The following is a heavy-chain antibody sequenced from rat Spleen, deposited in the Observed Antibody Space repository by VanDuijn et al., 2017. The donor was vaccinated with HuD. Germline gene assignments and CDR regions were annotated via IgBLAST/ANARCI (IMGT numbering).Heavy chain of an antibody. CDR2: IDNAGST. V-gene: IGHV3-3*01. J-gene: IGHJ1*01. CDR3: ARWDYYSPRWYFDF. D-gene: IGHD1-1*01. Sequence: EVQPQESGPGLVKPSQSLSLTCSVTGYSITSSYKWNWIRKFPGHKLEWMGYIDNAGSTNYNPSLKSRISITRDTSKNQFFLQVNSVTTEDTATYYCARWDYYSPRWYFDFWGPGTMVTVSS. CDR1: GYSITSSYK.